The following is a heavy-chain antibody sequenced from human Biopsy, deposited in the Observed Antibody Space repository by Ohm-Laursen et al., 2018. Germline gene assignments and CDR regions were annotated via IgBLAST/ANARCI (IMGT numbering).Heavy chain of an antibody. V-gene: IGHV1-2*02. Sequence: ATVNISCTASGDAFLGYYLHWVRQAPGQGLEWMGSIYPNSGDTDFAQKFQGRVSMTRDTSVSTAYLERSSLRSDDAAIYYCARDLLEWSLPSWGQGTLVTVSS. D-gene: IGHD3-3*01. J-gene: IGHJ4*02. CDR1: GDAFLGYY. CDR2: IYPNSGDT. CDR3: ARDLLEWSLPS.